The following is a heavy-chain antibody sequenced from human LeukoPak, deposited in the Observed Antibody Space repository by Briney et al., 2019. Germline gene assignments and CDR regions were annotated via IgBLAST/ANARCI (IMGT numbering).Heavy chain of an antibody. CDR1: GFTFSSYG. D-gene: IGHD3-22*01. CDR2: ISYDGSNK. V-gene: IGHV3-30*18. CDR3: AKDPNYYDSSGYYYLDY. Sequence: GGSLRLSCAASGFTFSSYGMHWVRQAPGRGLEWVAVISYDGSNKYYADSVKGRFTISRDNSKNTLYLQMNSLRAEDTAVYYCAKDPNYYDSSGYYYLDYWGQGTLVTVSS. J-gene: IGHJ4*02.